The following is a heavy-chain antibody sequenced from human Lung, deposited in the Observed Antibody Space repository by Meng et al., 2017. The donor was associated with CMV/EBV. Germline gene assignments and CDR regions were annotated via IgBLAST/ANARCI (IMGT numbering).Heavy chain of an antibody. CDR2: MNPNSGNT. V-gene: IGHV1-8*01. J-gene: IGHJ6*02. Sequence: ASXXVSXKASGYMFTTYDINWVRQATGQGLEWMGWMNPNSGNTGYAQKFQGRVTLTRVTSISTAYMELISLTSDDTAVYYCARTRIEVEPDGRKIKYYNYGMDVWGQGTXVTVSS. CDR3: ARTRIEVEPDGRKIKYYNYGMDV. CDR1: GYMFTTYD. D-gene: IGHD2-2*01.